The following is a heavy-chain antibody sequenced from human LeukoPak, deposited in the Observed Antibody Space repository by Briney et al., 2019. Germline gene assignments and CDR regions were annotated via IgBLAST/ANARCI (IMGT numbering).Heavy chain of an antibody. CDR1: GYTFGSYD. J-gene: IGHJ4*02. CDR3: ARLSETAAYYYTSGYYYLRY. Sequence: GASVKVSCKASGYTFGSYDINWVRKATGQGLEWMGWMNPGRGDTGYAQRLQGRVTMTRDTSISTAYMELSGLRSEDTAVYYCARLSETAAYYYTSGYYYLRYWGQGTLVTVDS. D-gene: IGHD3-22*01. V-gene: IGHV1-8*02. CDR2: MNPGRGDT.